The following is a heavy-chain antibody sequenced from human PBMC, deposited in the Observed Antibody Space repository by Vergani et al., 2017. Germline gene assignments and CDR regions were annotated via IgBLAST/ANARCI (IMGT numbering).Heavy chain of an antibody. CDR1: GFTFSSYA. J-gene: IGHJ4*02. CDR3: ARGRGTGYFDY. Sequence: QVQLVESGGGVVQPGWSLRLSCAASGFTFSSYAMHWVRQAPGKGLEWVAVISYDGSNKYYADSVKGRFTISRDNSKNTLYLQMNSLRAEDTAVYYCARGRGTGYFDYWGQGTLVTVSS. V-gene: IGHV3-30*01. CDR2: ISYDGSNK. D-gene: IGHD1-1*01.